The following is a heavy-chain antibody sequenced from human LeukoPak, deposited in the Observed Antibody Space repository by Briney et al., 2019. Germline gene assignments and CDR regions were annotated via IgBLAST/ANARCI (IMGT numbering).Heavy chain of an antibody. J-gene: IGHJ4*02. CDR3: TADVPEHPAQIDY. D-gene: IGHD1/OR15-1a*01. CDR1: GFTFSNAW. V-gene: IGHV3-15*01. Sequence: GGSLRLSCAASGFTFSNAWMNWVRQAPGRGPEWVGRIKSKRDGETTDYPSPVKDRFSVSRDDSKYTLYPQVNSLKVEDTGVYYWTADVPEHPAQIDYWGQGTLVTVSS. CDR2: IKSKRDGETT.